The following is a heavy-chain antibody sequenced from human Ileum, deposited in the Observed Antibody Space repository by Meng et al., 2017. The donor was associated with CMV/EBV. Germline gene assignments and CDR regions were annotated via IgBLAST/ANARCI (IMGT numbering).Heavy chain of an antibody. J-gene: IGHJ6*02. CDR3: ARGRVYYSGWNPPYGMDV. CDR1: GGAVGSYY. D-gene: IGHD3-16*01. Sequence: SETLSLTCSVSGGAVGSYYWNWIRQTPEKGLEWIGYISKGGTANYNPSLKSRLTMSLDASQNQFSLELTSVTAADTAVYYCARGRVYYSGWNPPYGMDVWGRGTTVTVSS. V-gene: IGHV4-59*02. CDR2: ISKGGTA.